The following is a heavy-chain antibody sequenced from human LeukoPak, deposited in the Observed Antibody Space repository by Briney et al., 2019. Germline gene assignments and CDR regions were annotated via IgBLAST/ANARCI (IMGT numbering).Heavy chain of an antibody. D-gene: IGHD6-19*01. Sequence: SGPTLVKPTQTLTLTCTFSGFSVSTSGVGVGWIRQPPGKALEWIGSVYYSGTTSYNPSLKSRVTISVDMSKNHFSLRLRSVTAADTAMYYCARGTLYRGWSYYLDFWGQGSQVTVSS. V-gene: IGHV4-39*07. CDR3: ARGTLYRGWSYYLDF. CDR1: GFSVSTSGVG. CDR2: VYYSGTT. J-gene: IGHJ4*02.